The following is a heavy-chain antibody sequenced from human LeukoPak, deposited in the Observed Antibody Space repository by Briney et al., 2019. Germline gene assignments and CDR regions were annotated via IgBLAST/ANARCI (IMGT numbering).Heavy chain of an antibody. J-gene: IGHJ4*02. V-gene: IGHV3-30*02. CDR1: GFIFSTYG. D-gene: IGHD6-6*01. CDR2: IRNDGSEK. CDR3: AKEVQLDPFDC. Sequence: GGSLRLSCAASGFIFSTYGMHWVRRAPGKGLEWVAFIRNDGSEKFYADSVKGRFTISRDNSKNTLYLQMSGLRPEDTAVYYCAKEVQLDPFDCWGQGTLVTVSS.